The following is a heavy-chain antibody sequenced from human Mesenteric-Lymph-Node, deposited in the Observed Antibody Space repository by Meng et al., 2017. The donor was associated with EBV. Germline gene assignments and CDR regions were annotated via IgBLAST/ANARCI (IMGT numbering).Heavy chain of an antibody. CDR2: IYWDDDK. J-gene: IGHJ4*02. D-gene: IGHD6-13*01. Sequence: ITLDAHGHTLVTPTEALTLTSISSWFLPINSGVGLVWILRPPGKALECLALIYWDDDKRYCPSLKSKITVTTDTSKSQVVLTMSNMDPVDTATYYFAHLRGSSSPALDYWGQGTLVTVSS. V-gene: IGHV2-5*02. CDR3: AHLRGSSSPALDY. CDR1: WFLPINSGVG.